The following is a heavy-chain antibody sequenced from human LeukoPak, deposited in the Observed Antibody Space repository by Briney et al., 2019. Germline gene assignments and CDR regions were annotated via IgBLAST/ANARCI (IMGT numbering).Heavy chain of an antibody. CDR1: GFTFSDYY. V-gene: IGHV3-11*04. J-gene: IGHJ4*02. D-gene: IGHD6-13*01. CDR2: ISSSGSTI. Sequence: GGSLRLSGAASGFTFSDYYMSWIRQAPGKGLEWVSYISSSGSTIYYADSVKGRFTISRDNAKNSLYLQMNSLRAEDTAVYYCARVYQQLRLFDYWGQGTLVTVSS. CDR3: ARVYQQLRLFDY.